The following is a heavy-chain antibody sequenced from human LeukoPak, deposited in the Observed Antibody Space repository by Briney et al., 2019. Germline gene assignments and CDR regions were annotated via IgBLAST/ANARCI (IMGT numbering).Heavy chain of an antibody. CDR2: ISYDGSNK. Sequence: GGSLRLSCAASGFTFSSYAMHWVRQAPGKGLEWVAVISYDGSNKYYADSVKGRFTISRDNSKNTLYLQMNSLRAEDTAVYYCETYGDDHDYWGQGTLVTVSS. CDR1: GFTFSSYA. D-gene: IGHD4-17*01. J-gene: IGHJ4*02. V-gene: IGHV3-30-3*01. CDR3: ETYGDDHDY.